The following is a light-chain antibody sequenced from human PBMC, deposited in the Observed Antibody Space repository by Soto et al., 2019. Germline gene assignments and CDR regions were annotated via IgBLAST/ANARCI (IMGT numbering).Light chain of an antibody. V-gene: IGKV1-39*01. J-gene: IGKJ1*01. Sequence: DIQMTQSPSSLSASVGDRVTITCRAIQSISSYLNWYQQKPGKAPKLLIYAASSLQSGVPSRFSGSGSGTDFTLTISSLQPEDFATYYCQHSYSTPRTFGQGTKVEIK. CDR3: QHSYSTPRT. CDR1: QSISSY. CDR2: AAS.